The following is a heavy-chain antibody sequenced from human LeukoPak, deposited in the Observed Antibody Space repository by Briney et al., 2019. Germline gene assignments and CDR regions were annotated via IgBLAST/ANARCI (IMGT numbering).Heavy chain of an antibody. CDR1: GGSISSYY. CDR2: IYTSGST. V-gene: IGHV4-4*07. J-gene: IGHJ6*03. CDR3: ARCTEDYYYYYYMDV. D-gene: IGHD2-8*02. Sequence: PSETLSLTCTVSGGSISSYYWSWIRQPAGKGLEWIGRIYTSGSTNYNPSLKSRVTMSVDTSKNQFSLKLSSVTAADTAVYYCARCTEDYYYYYYMDVWGKGTTVAVSS.